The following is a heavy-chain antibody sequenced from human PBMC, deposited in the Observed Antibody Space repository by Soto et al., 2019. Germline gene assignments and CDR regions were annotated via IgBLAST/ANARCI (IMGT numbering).Heavy chain of an antibody. D-gene: IGHD3-3*01. J-gene: IGHJ6*03. CDR3: ARDWSGPGNSAYYYYNMDV. Sequence: EVQLVESGGGLVQPGGSLRLSCAASGFIFSNSWMHWVRQAPGKGLVWVSRINSDGSSTDYADSVKGRFTISRDNAKNTLYLQMNSLRAEDTALYYSARDWSGPGNSAYYYYNMDVWGKGTTVTVSS. CDR1: GFIFSNSW. CDR2: INSDGSST. V-gene: IGHV3-74*01.